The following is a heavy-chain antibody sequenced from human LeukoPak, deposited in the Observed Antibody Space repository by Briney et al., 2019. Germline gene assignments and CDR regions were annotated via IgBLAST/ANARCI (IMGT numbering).Heavy chain of an antibody. CDR2: INPSGGST. Sequence: ASVKVSCSASGYTFTSCYMHWVRQAPGQGLEWMGIINPSGGSTSYAQKFQGRVTMTRDMSTSTVYMELSSLRSEDTAVYYCARGETPPTRGSDWHGFDYWGQGTLVTVSS. V-gene: IGHV1-46*01. CDR1: GYTFTSCY. D-gene: IGHD6-19*01. CDR3: ARGETPPTRGSDWHGFDY. J-gene: IGHJ4*02.